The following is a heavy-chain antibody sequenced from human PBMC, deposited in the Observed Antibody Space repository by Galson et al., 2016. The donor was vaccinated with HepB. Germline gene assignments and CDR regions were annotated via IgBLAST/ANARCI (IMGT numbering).Heavy chain of an antibody. CDR2: ISSNSGGGAI. CDR1: GFTLSDSY. D-gene: IGHD3-3*01. Sequence: SLRLSCAAPGFTLSDSYMAWIRLAPGKGLEWISYISSNSGGGAIYYADSVQGRFTISRDNAKNSLSLQMNSLRAEDTAVYYCARGVGFYTWGQGTRVTVSS. CDR3: ARGVGFYT. J-gene: IGHJ4*02. V-gene: IGHV3-11*01.